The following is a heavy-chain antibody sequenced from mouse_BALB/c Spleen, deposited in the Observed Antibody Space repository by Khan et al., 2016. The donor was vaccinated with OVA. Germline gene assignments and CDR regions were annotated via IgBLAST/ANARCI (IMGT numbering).Heavy chain of an antibody. D-gene: IGHD2-2*01. CDR1: GYTFSSYW. J-gene: IGHJ3*01. V-gene: IGHV1-9*01. Sequence: QVQLQQSGADLMKPGASVKISCKAIGYTFSSYWIEWIKQRPGHGLEWIGDILPRSVSINYNEKFKDKATITADTSSNTAYMQLNSLTSEDSAVHHCARGGYGAFAYWGQGTLVTVSA. CDR3: ARGGYGAFAY. CDR2: ILPRSVSI.